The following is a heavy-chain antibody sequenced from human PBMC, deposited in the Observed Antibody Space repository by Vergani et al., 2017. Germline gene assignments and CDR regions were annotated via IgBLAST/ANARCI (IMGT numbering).Heavy chain of an antibody. Sequence: EVQLLESGGGLVQPGGSLRLSCAASGFTFSSYAMSWVRQAPGKGLEWVSAISGNNDDVYYADSVKGRFTISRDNAKNSLYLDMSSLRAEDTAVYYCARRDSSSPALDYWGQGTLVTVSS. CDR2: ISGNNDDV. V-gene: IGHV3-23*01. CDR1: GFTFSSYA. D-gene: IGHD6-6*01. CDR3: ARRDSSSPALDY. J-gene: IGHJ4*02.